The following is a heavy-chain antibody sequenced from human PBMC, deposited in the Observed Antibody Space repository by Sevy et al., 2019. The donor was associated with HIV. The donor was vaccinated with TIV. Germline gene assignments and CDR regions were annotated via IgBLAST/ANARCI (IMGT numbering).Heavy chain of an antibody. Sequence: GGSLRLTCAASGFTFSSYDMHWVRRATGKGLEWVSALGTAGDPYYPGSVKGRFTISRENAKNSLYLQMNSLRAGDTAVYYCARGAYIWGSYRSDAFDIWGQGTMVTVSS. CDR1: GFTFSSYD. V-gene: IGHV3-13*05. J-gene: IGHJ3*02. D-gene: IGHD3-16*02. CDR3: ARGAYIWGSYRSDAFDI. CDR2: LGTAGDP.